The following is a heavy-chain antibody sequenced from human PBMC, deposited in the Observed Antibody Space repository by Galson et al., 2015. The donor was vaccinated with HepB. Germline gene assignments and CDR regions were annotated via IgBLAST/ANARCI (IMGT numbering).Heavy chain of an antibody. J-gene: IGHJ3*02. CDR2: VDDTGTT. V-gene: IGHV4-59*02. Sequence: LSLTCTVSGDSVTGYYWGWIRQPPGKGLDWIGSVDDTGTTIYNPSLRTRVTVSVDTSKNQFSLRLMSVTAADTAVYYCATTYTSGPSLEAFESWGQGTMVTVSS. CDR1: GDSVTGYY. D-gene: IGHD3-22*01. CDR3: ATTYTSGPSLEAFES.